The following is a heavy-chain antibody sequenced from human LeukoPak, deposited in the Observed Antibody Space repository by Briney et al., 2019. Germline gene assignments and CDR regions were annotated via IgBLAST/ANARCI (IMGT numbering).Heavy chain of an antibody. D-gene: IGHD1-1*01. CDR3: ARDAGHYYYYMDV. Sequence: SETLSLTCTVSGGSISSYYWGWIRQPPGKGLEWIGSIYHSGSTYYNPSLKSRVTISVDTSKNQFSLKLSSVTAADTAVYYCARDAGHYYYYMDVWGKGTTVTVSS. J-gene: IGHJ6*03. V-gene: IGHV4-38-2*02. CDR1: GGSISSYY. CDR2: IYHSGST.